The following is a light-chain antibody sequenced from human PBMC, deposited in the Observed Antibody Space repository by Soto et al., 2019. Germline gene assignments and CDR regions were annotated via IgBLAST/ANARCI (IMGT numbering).Light chain of an antibody. V-gene: IGKV2-28*01. Sequence: DIVMTQSPLSLPVTPGEPASISFRSSQSLLFSNGYNYLDWYLQKPGQSPQLLISVGSDRASGVRERLSGSGSGRDCTLNSSGVEAEDVGVEYCMQYLQTRCTVGQGPNAHIK. J-gene: IGKJ1*01. CDR1: QSLLFSNGYNY. CDR2: VGS. CDR3: MQYLQTRCT.